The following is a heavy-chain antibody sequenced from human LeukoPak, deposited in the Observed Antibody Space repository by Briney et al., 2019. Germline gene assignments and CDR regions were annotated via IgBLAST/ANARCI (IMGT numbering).Heavy chain of an antibody. J-gene: IGHJ3*02. Sequence: SETLSLTCAVYGGSFSGYYWSWIRQPPGKGLEWIGEINHSGSTNYNPSLKSRVTISVGTSKNQFSLKLSSVTAADTAVYYCFSDTLSRDAFDIWGQGTMVTVSS. D-gene: IGHD3-3*02. CDR2: INHSGST. CDR1: GGSFSGYY. V-gene: IGHV4-34*01. CDR3: FSDTLSRDAFDI.